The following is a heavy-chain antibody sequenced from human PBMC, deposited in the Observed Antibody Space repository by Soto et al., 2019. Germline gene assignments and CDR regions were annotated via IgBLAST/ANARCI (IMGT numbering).Heavy chain of an antibody. CDR3: ANPPLPEANYYGMDV. V-gene: IGHV3-23*01. CDR2: ISGGGGST. Sequence: PGGSLRLSCAASGFTFGSYALSWVRQAPGKGLEWVSGISGGGGSTFYADSVKGRFTISRDNSKNTLYLQMNSLRAEDTAVYYCANPPLPEANYYGMDVWGQGTTVTV. J-gene: IGHJ6*02. CDR1: GFTFGSYA.